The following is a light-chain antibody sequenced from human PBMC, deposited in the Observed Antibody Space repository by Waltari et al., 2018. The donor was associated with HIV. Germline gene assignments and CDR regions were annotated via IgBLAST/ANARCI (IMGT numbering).Light chain of an antibody. CDR3: CAYADSYTLLVV. V-gene: IGLV2-11*01. CDR1: DSDV. Sequence: QSALTQPRSLSGSPGQSVTISCTGTDSDVSWYRIIPGQAPNLIIYDVTQRPSGVPDRFSGSQSGNTASLTISGLQPEDEADYYCCAYADSYTLLVVFGGGTKLTVL. CDR2: DVT. J-gene: IGLJ2*01.